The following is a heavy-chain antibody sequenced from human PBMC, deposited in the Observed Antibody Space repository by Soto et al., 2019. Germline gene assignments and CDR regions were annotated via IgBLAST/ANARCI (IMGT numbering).Heavy chain of an antibody. CDR3: ARAAAAYNWFDP. J-gene: IGHJ5*02. Sequence: SETLSLTCTVSGGSISSGGYYWSWIRQHPGKGLEWIGYIYYSGSTYYNPSLKSRVTISVDTSKNQFSLKLSSVTAADTAVYYCARAAAAYNWFDPWGQGTLVTV. D-gene: IGHD6-13*01. CDR1: GGSISSGGYY. CDR2: IYYSGST. V-gene: IGHV4-31*03.